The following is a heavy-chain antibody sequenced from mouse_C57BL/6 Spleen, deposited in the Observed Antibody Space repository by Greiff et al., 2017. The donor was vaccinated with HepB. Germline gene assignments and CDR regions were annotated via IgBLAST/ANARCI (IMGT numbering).Heavy chain of an antibody. CDR1: GFNIKDDY. V-gene: IGHV14-4*01. D-gene: IGHD3-1*01. J-gene: IGHJ3*01. CDR3: ATRAWFAY. CDR2: IDPENGDT. Sequence: EVQLQQSGAELVRPGASVKLSCTASGFNIKDDYMHWVKQRPEQGLEWIGWIDPENGDTEYASKFQGKATITADTSSNTAYLQLSSLTSEDSAGYCWATRAWFAYWGQGTLVTVSA.